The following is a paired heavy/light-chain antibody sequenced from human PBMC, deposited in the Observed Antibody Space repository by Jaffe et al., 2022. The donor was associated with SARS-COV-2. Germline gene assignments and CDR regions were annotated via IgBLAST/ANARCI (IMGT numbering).Light chain of an antibody. CDR2: STN. J-gene: IGLJ3*02. CDR1: SGSVSTSYY. V-gene: IGLV8-61*01. CDR3: VLYMGSGDWV. Sequence: QTVVTQEPSFSVSPGGTVTLTCGLSSGSVSTSYYPSWYQQTPGQAPRTLIYSTNTRSSGVPDRFSGSILGNKAALTITGAQADDESDYYCVLYMGSGDWVFGGGTKLTVL.
Heavy chain of an antibody. CDR1: GYTFTSYA. CDR2: INAGNGNT. J-gene: IGHJ5*02. D-gene: IGHD6-13*01. Sequence: QVQLVQSGAEVKKPGASVKVSCKASGYTFTSYAMHWVRQAPGQRLEWMGWINAGNGNTKYSQKFQGRVTITRDTSASTAYMELSSLRSEDTAVYYCARKAGGSSWSLKPNRYWFDPWGQGTLVTVSS. V-gene: IGHV1-3*01. CDR3: ARKAGGSSWSLKPNRYWFDP.